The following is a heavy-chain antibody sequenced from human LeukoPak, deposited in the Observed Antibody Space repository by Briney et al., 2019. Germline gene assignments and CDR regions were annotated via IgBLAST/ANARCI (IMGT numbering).Heavy chain of an antibody. CDR1: GFTFSSYA. Sequence: GGSLRLSCAASGFTFSSYAMHWVRQAPGKGLEWVAVISYDGSNKYYADSVKGRFTISRDNSKNTLYLQMNGLRAEDTAVYYCARGPRYSSSWYFDYWGQGTLVTVSS. J-gene: IGHJ4*02. CDR3: ARGPRYSSSWYFDY. V-gene: IGHV3-30*04. D-gene: IGHD6-13*01. CDR2: ISYDGSNK.